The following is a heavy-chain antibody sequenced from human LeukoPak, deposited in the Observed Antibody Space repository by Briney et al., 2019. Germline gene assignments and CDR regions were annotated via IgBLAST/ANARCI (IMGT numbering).Heavy chain of an antibody. J-gene: IGHJ4*02. CDR1: GFTFNTYG. CDR2: ISNDGRNT. D-gene: IGHD3-16*02. Sequence: YPGRSLRLACAASGFTFNTYGMHWVRQAPGKGLEWVAVISNDGRNTNYADSVKGRFTISRDNSKNTLYLQMNSLRAEDTAVYYCASLMITFGGVIVFDYWGQGTLVTVSS. CDR3: ASLMITFGGVIVFDY. V-gene: IGHV3-30*03.